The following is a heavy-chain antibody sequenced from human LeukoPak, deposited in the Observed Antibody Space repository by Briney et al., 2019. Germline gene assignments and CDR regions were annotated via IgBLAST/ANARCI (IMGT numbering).Heavy chain of an antibody. CDR3: ARDLIAARLGWFDP. J-gene: IGHJ5*02. CDR1: GYTFTTYG. CDR2: ISAYNGNT. D-gene: IGHD6-6*01. Sequence: ASVKVSCKASGYTFTTYGINWVRQAPGQGLEWMGWISAYNGNTNYAQNLQGRVTLTTDTSASTAYMELRSLRSDVTAVYYCARDLIAARLGWFDPWGQGTLVIVSS. V-gene: IGHV1-18*01.